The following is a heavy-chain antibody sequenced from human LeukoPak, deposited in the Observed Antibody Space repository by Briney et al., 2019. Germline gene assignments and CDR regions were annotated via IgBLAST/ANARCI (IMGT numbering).Heavy chain of an antibody. Sequence: PSETLSLTCTVSGGSISSSSYYWGWIRQPPGKELQWIASVYYSGRTNYSPSLKSRVTISVDTSEKQFSLQLNSVTAADTAVYYCERQGSAYYFDFWGQGLLVTVSS. V-gene: IGHV4-39*01. CDR2: VYYSGRT. CDR1: GGSISSSSYY. D-gene: IGHD2-15*01. J-gene: IGHJ4*02. CDR3: ERQGSAYYFDF.